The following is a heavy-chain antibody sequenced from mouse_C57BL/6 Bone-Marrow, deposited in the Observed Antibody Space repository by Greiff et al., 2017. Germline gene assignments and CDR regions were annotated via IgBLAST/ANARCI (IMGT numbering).Heavy chain of an antibody. D-gene: IGHD1-1*01. CDR2: INPYNGDT. CDR1: GYSFTGYF. CDR3: ANGGSSSFAY. Sequence: VQLQQSGPELVKPGDSVKISCKASGYSFTGYFMNWVMQSHGKSLEWIGRINPYNGDTFYNQKFKGQATLTVDKSSSTAHRELRSLTSEDAAVYYCANGGSSSFAYWGQGTLVTVSA. V-gene: IGHV1-20*01. J-gene: IGHJ3*01.